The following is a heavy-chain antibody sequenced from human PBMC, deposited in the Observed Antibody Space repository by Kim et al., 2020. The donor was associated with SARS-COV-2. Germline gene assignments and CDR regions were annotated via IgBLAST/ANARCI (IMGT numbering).Heavy chain of an antibody. CDR3: ARGGVVVVAATTP. Sequence: GGSLRLSCAASGFTFSSYSMNWVRQAPGKGLEWVSSISSSSSYIYYADSVKGRFTISRDNAKNSLYLQMNSLRAEDTAVYYCARGGVVVVAATTPWGQGTLVTVSS. D-gene: IGHD2-15*01. V-gene: IGHV3-21*01. CDR1: GFTFSSYS. J-gene: IGHJ5*02. CDR2: ISSSSSYI.